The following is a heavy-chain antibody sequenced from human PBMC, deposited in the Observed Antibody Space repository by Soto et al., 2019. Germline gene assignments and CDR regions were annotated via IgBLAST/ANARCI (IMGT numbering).Heavy chain of an antibody. V-gene: IGHV4-59*01. CDR3: GRSPYESSGYPDF. CDR2: IYYSGST. D-gene: IGHD3-22*01. CDR1: GGSISSYY. J-gene: IGHJ4*02. Sequence: SETLSLTCTVSGGSISSYYWSWIRQPPGKGLEWIGYIYYSGSTNYNPSLKSRVTISVDTSKNQFSLKLSSVTAADTAVYYCGRSPYESSGYPDFWGQGTLVTVSS.